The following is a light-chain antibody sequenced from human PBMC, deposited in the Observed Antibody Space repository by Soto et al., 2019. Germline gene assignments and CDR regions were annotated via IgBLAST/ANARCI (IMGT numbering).Light chain of an antibody. CDR2: DAF. J-gene: IGKJ1*01. CDR1: QSFGSN. CDR3: LQYHNLWA. Sequence: EIVMTQSPATLSVSPGERATLSCRASQSFGSNLAWYQQKPGQAPRLLIYDAFNRATGIPARFSGSGSGTEFTLTISSLQSEDFTVYSCLQYHNLWAFGQGTKVDI. V-gene: IGKV3-15*01.